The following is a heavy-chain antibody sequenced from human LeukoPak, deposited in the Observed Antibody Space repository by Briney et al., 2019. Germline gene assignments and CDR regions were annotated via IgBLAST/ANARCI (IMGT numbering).Heavy chain of an antibody. V-gene: IGHV5-51*01. CDR1: GSSFTNYW. J-gene: IGHJ4*02. D-gene: IGHD5-18*01. Sequence: RGESLKISCQGSGSSFTNYWSGWGRQLPGKGLEWMGIIYPGDSDTRYSPSFQGQVTISADKSISTAYLQWSSLKASDTAMYYCARAGYNYGYHRPTYFDYWGQGTLVTVSS. CDR3: ARAGYNYGYHRPTYFDY. CDR2: IYPGDSDT.